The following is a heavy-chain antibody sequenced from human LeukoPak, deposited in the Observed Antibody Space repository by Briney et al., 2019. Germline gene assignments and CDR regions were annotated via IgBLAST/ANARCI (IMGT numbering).Heavy chain of an antibody. CDR1: GVAFDSHG. CDR2: IWYDGSK. J-gene: IGHJ4*02. V-gene: IGHV3-33*01. CDR3: ARARNNYDRSGFSAFDY. D-gene: IGHD3-22*01. Sequence: PGRSLRLSCAASGVAFDSHGMHWVRQAPGKGLEWVAVIWYDGSKDYADSVKGRFTISRDNSKNTLYLQMNSLRAEDTAVYYCARARNNYDRSGFSAFDYWGQGTLVTVSS.